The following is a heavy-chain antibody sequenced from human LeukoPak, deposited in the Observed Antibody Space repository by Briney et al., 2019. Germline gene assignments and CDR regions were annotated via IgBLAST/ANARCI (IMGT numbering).Heavy chain of an antibody. J-gene: IGHJ5*02. V-gene: IGHV4-34*01. CDR2: MNRSRST. CDR1: GVSFSGYY. CDR3: AIRRWGIPPPNWFDP. D-gene: IGHD2-8*02. Sequence: PSETLSLTCAVYGVSFSGYYWSWIRQPPGKGLEWIGEMNRSRSTYYNPFLKSRVNISVDTCKNQYSLKLSSVAAADTAVYCCAIRRWGIPPPNWFDPWGQGTLVTVSS.